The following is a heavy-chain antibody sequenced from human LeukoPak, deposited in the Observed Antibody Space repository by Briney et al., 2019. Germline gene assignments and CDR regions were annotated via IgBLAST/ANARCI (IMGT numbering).Heavy chain of an antibody. CDR3: ASDPRSAAANWFDP. CDR1: GFTFSNFG. D-gene: IGHD6-13*01. Sequence: PGGSLRLSCAASGFTFSNFGMNWVRQAPGKGLEWVSSISDDGNYIYYGDSVKGRFTISRDNANNSLDLQMHSLRAEDTAVYYCASDPRSAAANWFDPWGQGTLVTVSS. J-gene: IGHJ5*02. V-gene: IGHV3-21*01. CDR2: ISDDGNYI.